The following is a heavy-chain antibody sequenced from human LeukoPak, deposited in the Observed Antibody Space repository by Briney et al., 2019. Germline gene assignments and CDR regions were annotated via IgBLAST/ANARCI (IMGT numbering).Heavy chain of an antibody. J-gene: IGHJ4*02. D-gene: IGHD3-22*01. CDR2: IKEDGSKK. V-gene: IGHV3-7*03. CDR1: GFTFSSYW. Sequence: GGSLRLSCAASGFTFSSYWMTWVRQAPGKGLEWVANIKEDGSKKNYVDSVKGRFTISRDNAKNSLYLQMNSLRAEDTAVYYCATPLDYFDTSGYHQGGDWGQGTLVTVSS. CDR3: ATPLDYFDTSGYHQGGD.